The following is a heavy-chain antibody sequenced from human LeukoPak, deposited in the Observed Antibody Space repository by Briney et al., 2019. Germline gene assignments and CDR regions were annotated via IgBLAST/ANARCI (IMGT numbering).Heavy chain of an antibody. J-gene: IGHJ6*02. D-gene: IGHD6-6*01. CDR2: ISGSGDST. Sequence: GGSLRLSCAASGFTFSTYAMRWVRQAPGKGLEWVSAISGSGDSTYYADSVRGRFTISRDKSKSTLYLQMNSLRAEDTATYYCAKTSSSLGYYYYGMDVWGLGTTVTVSS. CDR3: AKTSSSLGYYYYGMDV. V-gene: IGHV3-23*01. CDR1: GFTFSTYA.